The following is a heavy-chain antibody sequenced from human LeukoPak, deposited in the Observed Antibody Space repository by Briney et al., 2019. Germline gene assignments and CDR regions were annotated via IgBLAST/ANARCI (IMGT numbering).Heavy chain of an antibody. CDR1: GFTFSSYA. CDR2: ISGSGGST. Sequence: GGSLRLSCAASGFTFSSYATSWVRQAPGKGLEWVSAISGSGGSTYYADSVKGRFTISRDNSKNTLYLQMNSLRAEDTAVYYCAKRRSAAADYSLDYWGQGTLVTVSS. CDR3: AKRRSAAADYSLDY. V-gene: IGHV3-23*01. D-gene: IGHD2-2*01. J-gene: IGHJ4*02.